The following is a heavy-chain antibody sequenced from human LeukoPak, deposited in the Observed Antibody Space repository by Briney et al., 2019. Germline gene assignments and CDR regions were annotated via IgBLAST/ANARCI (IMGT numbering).Heavy chain of an antibody. V-gene: IGHV1-46*01. CDR3: ARGLQDYGSGSYYDNPDY. CDR1: GYTFTSYY. Sequence: ASVKVSCKASGYTFTSYYMHWVRQAPGQGLEWMGIINPSGGSTSYAQKFQGRVTMTRDMSTSTVYMKLSSLRSEDTAVYYCARGLQDYGSGSYYDNPDYWGQGTLVTVSS. D-gene: IGHD3-10*01. CDR2: INPSGGST. J-gene: IGHJ4*02.